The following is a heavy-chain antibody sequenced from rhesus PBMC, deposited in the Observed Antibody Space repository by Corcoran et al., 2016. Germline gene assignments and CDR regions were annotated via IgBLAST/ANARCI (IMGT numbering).Heavy chain of an antibody. CDR1: GGSISDSYY. Sequence: QVQLQESGPGLVKPSETLSLTCTVSGGSISDSYYWSWIRQPPGKGLEWMGRIYGRGGSANYNPSLKSRVTISRDTSKNQFSLKLSSVTAADTAVYYCAGFLGVPPIDYWGQGVLVTVSS. J-gene: IGHJ4*01. CDR3: AGFLGVPPIDY. CDR2: IYGRGGSA. D-gene: IGHD3-22*01. V-gene: IGHV4-160*01.